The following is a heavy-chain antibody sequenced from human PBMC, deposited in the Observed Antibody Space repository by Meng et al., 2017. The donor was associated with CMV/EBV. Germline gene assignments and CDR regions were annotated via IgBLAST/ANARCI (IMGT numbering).Heavy chain of an antibody. V-gene: IGHV4-34*01. CDR1: GGSFSGYY. CDR3: ARGVGGWFDP. CDR2: INHSGST. J-gene: IGHJ5*02. D-gene: IGHD1-26*01. Sequence: QVQLQQRGAGRLKPSETLSLTCAVYGGSFSGYYWSWIRQPPGKGLEWIGEINHSGSTNYNPSLKSRVTISVDTSKNQFSLKLSSVTAADTAVYYCARGVGGWFDPWGQGTLVTVSS.